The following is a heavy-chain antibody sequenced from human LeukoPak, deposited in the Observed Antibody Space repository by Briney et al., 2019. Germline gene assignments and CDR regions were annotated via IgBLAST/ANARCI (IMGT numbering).Heavy chain of an antibody. D-gene: IGHD3-16*01. CDR2: IIPLLGIA. CDR1: GGTFSRYA. CDR3: ARLSPFRYSFGYYYYYGMDV. V-gene: IGHV1-69*04. J-gene: IGHJ6*02. Sequence: ASVKVSCQACGGTFSRYAISWVRQAPGQGLDWMGRIIPLLGIANYAQKYLGRVTITADKSTSTAYMELSSLRSEDTAVYYCARLSPFRYSFGYYYYYGMDVWGQGTTVTVSS.